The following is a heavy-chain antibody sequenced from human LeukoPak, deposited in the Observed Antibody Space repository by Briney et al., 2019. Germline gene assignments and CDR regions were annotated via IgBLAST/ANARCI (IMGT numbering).Heavy chain of an antibody. V-gene: IGHV3-21*01. J-gene: IGHJ4*02. CDR3: AREKVDDFWSGSTSYFDY. CDR1: GFTFSSYS. D-gene: IGHD3-3*01. CDR2: ISSSSSYI. Sequence: GGSLRLSCAASGFTFSSYSMNWVRQAPGKGLEWVSSISSSSSYIYYADSVKGRFTISRDNAKNSLYLQMNSLRAEDTAVYYCAREKVDDFWSGSTSYFDYWGQGTLVTVSS.